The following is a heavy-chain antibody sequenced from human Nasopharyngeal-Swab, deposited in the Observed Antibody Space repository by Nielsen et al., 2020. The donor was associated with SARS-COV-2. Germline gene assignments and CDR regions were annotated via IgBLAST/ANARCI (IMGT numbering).Heavy chain of an antibody. D-gene: IGHD4-17*01. CDR2: INHSGST. CDR1: GGSFSGYY. V-gene: IGHV4-34*01. CDR3: ARGNGAFDY. Sequence: SETLSLTCAVYGGSFSGYYWSWIRQPPGKGLEWIGEINHSGSTNYNPSLKSRVTISVDTSKNQFSLKLSSVTAADTAVYYCARGNGAFDYWGQGTLVTGLL. J-gene: IGHJ4*02.